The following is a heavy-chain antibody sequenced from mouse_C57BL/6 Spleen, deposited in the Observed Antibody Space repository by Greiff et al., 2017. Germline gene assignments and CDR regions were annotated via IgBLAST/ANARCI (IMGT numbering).Heavy chain of an antibody. CDR3: ATPFITTVVATDY. CDR1: GYTFTSYT. D-gene: IGHD1-1*01. V-gene: IGHV1-4*01. CDR2: INPSSGYT. J-gene: IGHJ2*01. Sequence: VQLQQSGAELARPGASVKMSCKASGYTFTSYTMHWVKQRPGQGLEWIGYINPSSGYTKYNQKFKDKATLTADKSSSTAYMQLSSLTSEDSAVYYCATPFITTVVATDYWGQGTTLTVSS.